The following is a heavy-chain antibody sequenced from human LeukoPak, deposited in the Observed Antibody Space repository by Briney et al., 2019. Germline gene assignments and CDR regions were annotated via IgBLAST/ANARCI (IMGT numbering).Heavy chain of an antibody. CDR1: GGSISSSTYY. Sequence: PSETLSLTCTVSGGSISSSTYYWGWIRQPPGKGLEWIGSIYYSGSNYNNPSLKSRATIFVDTSKNQFSLKLSSVTGTDTAVYYCARTYGDYDDAFDVWGQGTMVTVSS. CDR2: IYYSGSN. CDR3: ARTYGDYDDAFDV. D-gene: IGHD4-17*01. J-gene: IGHJ3*01. V-gene: IGHV4-39*01.